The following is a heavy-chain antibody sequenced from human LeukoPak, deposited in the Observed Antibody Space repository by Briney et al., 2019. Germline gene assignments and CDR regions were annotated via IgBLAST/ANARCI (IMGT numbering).Heavy chain of an antibody. V-gene: IGHV4-34*01. Sequence: SETLSLTCAVYGGSFSGYYWSWIRQPPGKGLEWIGEINHSGSTNYNPSLKSRVTISVDTSKNQFSLKLSSVTAADTAVYYCARKRGDFWSGYYMIASGFDYWGQGTLVTVSS. D-gene: IGHD3-3*01. J-gene: IGHJ4*02. CDR3: ARKRGDFWSGYYMIASGFDY. CDR2: INHSGST. CDR1: GGSFSGYY.